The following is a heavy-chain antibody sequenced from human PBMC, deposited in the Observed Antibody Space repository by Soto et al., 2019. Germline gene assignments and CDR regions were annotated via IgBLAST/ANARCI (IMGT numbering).Heavy chain of an antibody. CDR1: GYPFRNFG. CDR2: ISAYNGDT. Sequence: QVHLEQSGAEVKKPGASVKVSCRASGYPFRNFGVAWVRQAPGQGLEWMGWISAYNGDTNYTQSLQGRVSMTTDTSTRTVYMDLRSLRFDDTAVYYCARVPPQSGRAPFLFDSWGQGTLVIVSS. CDR3: ARVPPQSGRAPFLFDS. J-gene: IGHJ4*02. D-gene: IGHD3-3*01. V-gene: IGHV1-18*01.